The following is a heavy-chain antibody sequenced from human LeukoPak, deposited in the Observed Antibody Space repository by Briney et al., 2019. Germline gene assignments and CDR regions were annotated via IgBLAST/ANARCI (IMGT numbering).Heavy chain of an antibody. CDR3: ARVNTVMATFDY. Sequence: SETLSLTCTVSGYSISSAYYGGWIRQPPGEGLEWIATISHSGSTYYNPSLKSRVTISADTSQNQHSLKLSSVTAADTAVYYCARVNTVMATFDYWGQGTPVTVSS. J-gene: IGHJ4*02. V-gene: IGHV4-38-2*02. CDR2: ISHSGST. CDR1: GYSISSAYY. D-gene: IGHD4-11*01.